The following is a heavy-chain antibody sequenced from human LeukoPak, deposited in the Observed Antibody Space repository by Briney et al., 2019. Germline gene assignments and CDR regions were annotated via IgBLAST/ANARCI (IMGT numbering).Heavy chain of an antibody. Sequence: GGSLRLSCAASGSTFSSYEMNWVRQAPGKGLEWVSYISSSGSTIYYADSVKGRFTISRDNAKNSLYLQMNSLRAEDTAVYYCARESHYDRSGYYYAYPFFDYWGQGTLVTVSS. CDR3: ARESHYDRSGYYYAYPFFDY. CDR1: GSTFSSYE. V-gene: IGHV3-48*03. CDR2: ISSSGSTI. J-gene: IGHJ4*02. D-gene: IGHD3-22*01.